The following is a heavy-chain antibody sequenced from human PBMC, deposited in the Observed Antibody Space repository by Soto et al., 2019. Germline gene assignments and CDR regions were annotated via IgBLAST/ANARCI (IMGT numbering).Heavy chain of an antibody. Sequence: EVHLLESGGGLIQPGGSLRLSCAASGFTFSDYAMSWVRQAPGKGLEWVSSVSHIDGTTYYTDSVKGRFTISRDNSKNTLYLQMNSLRAEDTAVYYCARGHYGAPGSGFFSYWGQGTLVTVSS. CDR2: VSHIDGTT. D-gene: IGHD5-12*01. V-gene: IGHV3-23*01. J-gene: IGHJ4*02. CDR3: ARGHYGAPGSGFFSY. CDR1: GFTFSDYA.